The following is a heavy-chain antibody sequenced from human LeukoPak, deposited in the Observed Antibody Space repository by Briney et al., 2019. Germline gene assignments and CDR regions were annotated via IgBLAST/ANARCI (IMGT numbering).Heavy chain of an antibody. CDR3: ASSPGDYYFDY. D-gene: IGHD1-26*01. CDR1: GGTFSSYA. CDR2: IIPIFGTA. Sequence: SVKVSCKASGGTFSSYAISWVRQAPGQGLEWMGGIIPIFGTANYAQKFQGRVTITADESTGTAYMELSSLRSEDTAVYYCASSPGDYYFDYWGQGTLVTVSS. J-gene: IGHJ4*02. V-gene: IGHV1-69*01.